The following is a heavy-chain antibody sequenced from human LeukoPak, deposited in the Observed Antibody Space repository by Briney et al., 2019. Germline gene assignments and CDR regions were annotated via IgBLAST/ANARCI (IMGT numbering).Heavy chain of an antibody. D-gene: IGHD2-8*02. Sequence: SGGSLRLSCAASGFIVSSNYMSWVRQAPGKGLEWVSIIYSDGSTYYADSVKGRFIISRDNSKNTLYLQMNSLRAEDTSVYYCARDEWITGSHGDWGQGTLVTVSS. J-gene: IGHJ4*02. V-gene: IGHV3-66*01. CDR1: GFIVSSNY. CDR2: IYSDGST. CDR3: ARDEWITGSHGD.